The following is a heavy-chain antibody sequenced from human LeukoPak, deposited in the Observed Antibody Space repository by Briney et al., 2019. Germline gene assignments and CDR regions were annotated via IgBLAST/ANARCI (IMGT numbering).Heavy chain of an antibody. D-gene: IGHD3-10*01. CDR2: IYYSGST. Sequence: SSETLSLTCTVSGGSISSYYWSWIRQPPGKGLEWIGYIYYSGSTNYNPSLKSRVTISVDTSKNQFSLKLSSVTAADTAVYYCARGPFRLGWFGELFPGKPLFDHNWFDPWGQGTLVTVSS. V-gene: IGHV4-59*01. CDR3: ARGPFRLGWFGELFPGKPLFDHNWFDP. CDR1: GGSISSYY. J-gene: IGHJ5*02.